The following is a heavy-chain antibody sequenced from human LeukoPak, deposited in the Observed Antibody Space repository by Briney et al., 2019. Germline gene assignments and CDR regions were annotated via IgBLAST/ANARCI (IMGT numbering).Heavy chain of an antibody. D-gene: IGHD6-13*01. CDR3: ARDGEWDSSSSWSLDAFDI. V-gene: IGHV3-23*01. CDR2: ISGSGGST. J-gene: IGHJ3*02. Sequence: PGGSLRLSCAVSGFIVSSNYMTWVRQAPGKGLEWVSAISGSGGSTYYADSVKGRFTISRDNSKNTLYLQMNSLRAEDTAVYYCARDGEWDSSSSWSLDAFDIWGQGTMVTVSS. CDR1: GFIVSSNY.